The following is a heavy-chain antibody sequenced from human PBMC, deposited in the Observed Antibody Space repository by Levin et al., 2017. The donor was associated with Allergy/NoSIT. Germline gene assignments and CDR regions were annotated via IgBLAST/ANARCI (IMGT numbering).Heavy chain of an antibody. CDR1: GFTFNSYG. D-gene: IGHD3-10*01. CDR3: ARSRGLEGFEGTNYDY. CDR2: IWYDGSNE. Sequence: PGESLKISCAASGFTFNSYGMHWVRQSPGKGLEWAAAIWYDGSNEYYADSVKGRFTISRDNSKNTLYLQMNSLRVEDTAMYYCARSRGLEGFEGTNYDYWGQGTLVTVSS. V-gene: IGHV3-33*01. J-gene: IGHJ4*02.